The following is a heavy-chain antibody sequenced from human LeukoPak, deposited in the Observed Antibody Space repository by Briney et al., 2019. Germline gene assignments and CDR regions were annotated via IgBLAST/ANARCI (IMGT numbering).Heavy chain of an antibody. CDR3: ARASGRIAARPPCGLGY. Sequence: GASVKVSCKASGYTFTGYYMHWVRQAPGQGLEWMGWINPNSGGTNYAQKFQGRVTMTRDTSISTAYMELSRLRSDDTAVYYCARASGRIAARPPCGLGYWGQGTLVTVSS. CDR2: INPNSGGT. J-gene: IGHJ4*02. V-gene: IGHV1-2*02. D-gene: IGHD6-6*01. CDR1: GYTFTGYY.